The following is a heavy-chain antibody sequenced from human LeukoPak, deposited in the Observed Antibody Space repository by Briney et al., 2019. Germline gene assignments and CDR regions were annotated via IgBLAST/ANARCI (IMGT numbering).Heavy chain of an antibody. D-gene: IGHD2/OR15-2a*01. J-gene: IGHJ6*03. Sequence: SQTLSLTCSVSGGSTGGGDYSISSGGYYWSWVRQPPGKGLEWIGHIHQRGSTYYNPSLKSRVTISVDRPKNQVSLKLIAMTAADTAVYYCARIHFQFYYVDVWGKGTTVTVSS. CDR2: IHQRGST. CDR3: ARIHFQFYYVDV. CDR1: GGSTGGGDYSISSGGYY. V-gene: IGHV4-30-2*01.